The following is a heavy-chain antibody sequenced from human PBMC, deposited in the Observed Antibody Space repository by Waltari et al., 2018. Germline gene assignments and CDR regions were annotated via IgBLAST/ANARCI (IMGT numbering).Heavy chain of an antibody. CDR1: GGSISSGGYS. Sequence: QLQLQESGSGLVKPSQTLSLTCAVSGGSISSGGYSWSWIRQPPGKGLEWIGYLYHSGSTYNNPSLKSRVTISVDRTKNQFSLKLSSVTAADTAVYYCARAVAGIMDYWGQGTLVTVSS. V-gene: IGHV4-30-2*01. CDR3: ARAVAGIMDY. CDR2: LYHSGST. D-gene: IGHD6-19*01. J-gene: IGHJ4*02.